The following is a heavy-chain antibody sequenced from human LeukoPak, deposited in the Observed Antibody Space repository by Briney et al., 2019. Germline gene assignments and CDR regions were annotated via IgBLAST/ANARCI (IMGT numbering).Heavy chain of an antibody. CDR2: INAGNGNT. V-gene: IGHV1-3*01. CDR1: GYTFTSYA. J-gene: IGHJ5*02. D-gene: IGHD1-26*01. Sequence: ASVKVSCKASGYTFTSYAMHWVRQAPGQRLEWMGWINAGNGNTKYSQKFQGRVTITRDTSASTAYMELSSLRSEDTAVYYCARDDSGSYYGWFDPWGQGTLVTVSS. CDR3: ARDDSGSYYGWFDP.